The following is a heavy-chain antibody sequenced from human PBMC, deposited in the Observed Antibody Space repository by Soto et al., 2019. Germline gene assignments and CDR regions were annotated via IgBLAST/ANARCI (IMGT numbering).Heavy chain of an antibody. J-gene: IGHJ5*02. D-gene: IGHD4-17*01. V-gene: IGHV3-33*01. CDR1: GFTFSRYG. CDR3: ARDDDYEANAIDL. CDR2: IWNDGSKQ. Sequence: QVQLVESGGGVVQPGRSLRLSCVASGFTFSRYGMHWVRQAPGKGLEWVAVIWNDGSKQVYDDSVKGRFTISRDNSKNTLHLEMDSLRDEDTSVYYCARDDDYEANAIDLWGQGTLVTVSS.